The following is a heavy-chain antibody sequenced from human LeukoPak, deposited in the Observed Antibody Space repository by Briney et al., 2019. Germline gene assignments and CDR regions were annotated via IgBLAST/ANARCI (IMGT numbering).Heavy chain of an antibody. CDR3: ARGRKYSSFDY. J-gene: IGHJ4*02. CDR2: IYYSGST. V-gene: IGHV4-59*01. Sequence: KPSETLSLTCTVSGGSISSYYWSWIRQPPGKGLEWIGYIYYSGSTNYNPSLKSRVTISVDTSKNQFSLQLSSVTAADTAVYYCARGRKYSSFDYWGQGTLVTVSS. CDR1: GGSISSYY. D-gene: IGHD6-6*01.